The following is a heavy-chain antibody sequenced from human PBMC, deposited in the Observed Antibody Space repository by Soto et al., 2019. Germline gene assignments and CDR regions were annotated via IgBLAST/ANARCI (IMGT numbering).Heavy chain of an antibody. CDR1: GFTFSSYA. D-gene: IGHD3-22*01. J-gene: IGHJ4*02. CDR3: ARVYYDSSGYPPFDY. V-gene: IGHV3-30-3*01. Sequence: GGSLRLSCAASGFTFSSYAMHWVRQAPGKGLEWVAVISYDGSNKYYADSVKGRFTISRDNSKNTLYPQMNSLRAEDTAVYYCARVYYDSSGYPPFDYWGQGTLVTVSS. CDR2: ISYDGSNK.